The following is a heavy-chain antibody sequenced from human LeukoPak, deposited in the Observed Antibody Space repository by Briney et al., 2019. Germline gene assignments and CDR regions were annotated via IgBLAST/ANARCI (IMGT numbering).Heavy chain of an antibody. CDR1: GDSVPSNSAA. Sequence: SQTLSLTCAISGDSVPSNSAAWNWIRQSPSRGLEWLGRTYYRSRWYNDYAVSVKSRITINPDTSKNQFSLQLNSVTAADTAVYYCARGSTHYCSGGSCYSKHYFDYWGQGTLVTVSS. V-gene: IGHV6-1*01. D-gene: IGHD2-15*01. J-gene: IGHJ4*02. CDR2: TYYRSRWYN. CDR3: ARGSTHYCSGGSCYSKHYFDY.